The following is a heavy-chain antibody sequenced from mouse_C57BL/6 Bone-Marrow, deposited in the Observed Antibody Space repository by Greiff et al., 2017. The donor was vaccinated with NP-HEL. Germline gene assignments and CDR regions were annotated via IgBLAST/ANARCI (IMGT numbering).Heavy chain of an antibody. J-gene: IGHJ4*01. CDR1: GFTFTDYY. Sequence: VQLQQSGPVLVKPGPSVKISCKASGFTFTDYYMPWVKQSHGKSLEWIGLVYPYNGGTSYNQKFKGKATLTVDTSSSTAYMELNSLTSEDSAVYYCAIGITTVVATRNYWGQGTAVTVSS. D-gene: IGHD1-1*01. CDR3: AIGITTVVATRNY. CDR2: VYPYNGGT. V-gene: IGHV1-36*01.